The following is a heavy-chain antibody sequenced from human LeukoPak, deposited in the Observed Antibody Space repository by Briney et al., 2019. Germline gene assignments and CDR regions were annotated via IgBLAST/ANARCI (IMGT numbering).Heavy chain of an antibody. CDR2: INTNTGNP. V-gene: IGHV7-4-1*02. CDR1: GYTFTDYD. J-gene: IGHJ4*02. Sequence: ASVKVSCKTSGYTFTDYDITWVRQAPGQGLEWMGWINTNTGNPTYAQGFTGRFVFSLDTSVSTAYLQISSLKAEDTAVYYCAREGGYSGYDSLHWGQGTLVTVSS. CDR3: AREGGYSGYDSLH. D-gene: IGHD5-12*01.